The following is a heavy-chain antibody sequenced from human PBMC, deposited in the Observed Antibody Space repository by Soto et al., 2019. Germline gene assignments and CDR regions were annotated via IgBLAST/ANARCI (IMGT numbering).Heavy chain of an antibody. CDR3: AKLGSSSWSPHYYFDY. CDR2: ITDSGSDT. V-gene: IGHV3-23*01. D-gene: IGHD2-2*01. J-gene: IGHJ4*02. Sequence: EVQVLESGGGLVQPGGSLRLSCAASGFTFNNYAMGWVRQAPGKGLEWVSAITDSGSDTYYVDSVKGRFTISRDNSKNTLYLQMNSLRAEDTAVYYCAKLGSSSWSPHYYFDYWGQGTLVTVSS. CDR1: GFTFNNYA.